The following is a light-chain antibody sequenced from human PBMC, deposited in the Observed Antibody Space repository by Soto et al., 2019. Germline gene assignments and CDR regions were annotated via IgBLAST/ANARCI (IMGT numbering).Light chain of an antibody. CDR2: GVS. V-gene: IGLV2-14*01. CDR3: SSYTSYTTLWV. J-gene: IGLJ3*02. Sequence: QSALTQPASVSGSPGQSITISCTGTSSDVGGYNYVSWYQQHPGKAPKLMIYGVSNRPSGVSNRFSGSKSGNAASLTISGLQAEDEADYYCSSYTSYTTLWVFGGGTQLTVL. CDR1: SSDVGGYNY.